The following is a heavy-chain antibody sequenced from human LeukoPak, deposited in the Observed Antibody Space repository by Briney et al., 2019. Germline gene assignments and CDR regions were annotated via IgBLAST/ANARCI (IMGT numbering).Heavy chain of an antibody. CDR3: ARDRYTWHDRDWFDS. J-gene: IGHJ5*01. CDR2: MFASGET. CDR1: GDSISTSY. Sequence: PSETLSLTCTVSGDSISTSYWRWIPQPAGKRMEWIGRMFASGETNYNPSLESRVIMSRDTSNNQFFLRLTSVTAADTAGYYCARDRYTWHDRDWFDSWRQGTLVTVSP. D-gene: IGHD1-20*01. V-gene: IGHV4-4*07.